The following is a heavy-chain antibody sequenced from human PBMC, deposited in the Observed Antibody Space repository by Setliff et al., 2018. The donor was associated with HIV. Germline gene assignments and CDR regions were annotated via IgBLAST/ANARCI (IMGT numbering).Heavy chain of an antibody. V-gene: IGHV1-8*01. J-gene: IGHJ4*02. D-gene: IGHD3-22*01. CDR2: MNPNTYNT. CDR1: GYNFTSHD. CDR3: AKNYFDTSGWSAVDY. Sequence: ASVKVSCKASGYNFTSHDINWVRQATGQGLEWMGWMNPNTYNTGYAQKFQGRVTMTRDTSITTAYMELSRLRSDDTAVYYCAKNYFDTSGWSAVDYWGQGSLVTVSS.